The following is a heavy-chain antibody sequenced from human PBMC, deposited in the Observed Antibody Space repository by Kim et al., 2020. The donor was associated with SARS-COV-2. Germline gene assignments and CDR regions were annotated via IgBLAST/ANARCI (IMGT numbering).Heavy chain of an antibody. D-gene: IGHD2-15*01. V-gene: IGHV3-30*07. J-gene: IGHJ5*02. CDR3: ARDSVVVAATGRDWFDP. Sequence: VKGRFTIARDNSKNTLYLQMNSLRAEDTAVYYCARDSVVVAATGRDWFDPWGQGTLVTVSS.